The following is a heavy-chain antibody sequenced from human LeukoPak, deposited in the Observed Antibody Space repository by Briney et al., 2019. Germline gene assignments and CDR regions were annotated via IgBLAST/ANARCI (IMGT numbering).Heavy chain of an antibody. D-gene: IGHD6-13*01. J-gene: IGHJ4*02. V-gene: IGHV4-4*07. Sequence: SETLSLTCTVSGGSISSYYWSWIRQPAGKGLEWIGRIYTSGSTNYNPSLKSRVTMSVDTSKNQFSLKLSSVTAADTAVYYCARDEFGAAAGNGAFDYWGQGTLVTVSS. CDR2: IYTSGST. CDR1: GGSISSYY. CDR3: ARDEFGAAAGNGAFDY.